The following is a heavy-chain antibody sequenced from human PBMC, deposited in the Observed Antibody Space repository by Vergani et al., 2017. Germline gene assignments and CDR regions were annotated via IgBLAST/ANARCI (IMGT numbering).Heavy chain of an antibody. J-gene: IGHJ5*02. Sequence: QVQLQESGPGLVKPSETLSLSCTVSGDSISTSSYAWGWIRQPPGKTLEWIGTVFYGGRTSYNPSLKSRVTMSVDTSKNQFSLKLSSVTAADTAVYYCARLGRYYYDSRGYYRGPFDPWGQGTLVTVSS. CDR2: VFYGGRT. CDR3: ARLGRYYYDSRGYYRGPFDP. D-gene: IGHD3-22*01. CDR1: GDSISTSSYA. V-gene: IGHV4-39*07.